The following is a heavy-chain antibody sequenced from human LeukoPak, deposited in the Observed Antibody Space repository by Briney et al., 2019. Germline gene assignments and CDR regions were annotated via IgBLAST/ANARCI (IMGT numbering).Heavy chain of an antibody. V-gene: IGHV3-74*01. CDR1: GFTFTKYW. D-gene: IGHD4/OR15-4a*01. CDR2: ISNDGSTT. J-gene: IGHJ4*02. CDR3: ARVYDYGFD. Sequence: GGSLRLSCAASGFTFTKYWMHWVRHAPGKGLMWVSHISNDGSTTNYADSVKGRFTISRDNAKNTLYLQMNGLRVEDTAVYYCARVYDYGFDWGQGTLVTVSS.